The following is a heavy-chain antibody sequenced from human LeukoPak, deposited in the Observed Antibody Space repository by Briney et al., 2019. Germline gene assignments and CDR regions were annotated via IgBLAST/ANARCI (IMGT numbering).Heavy chain of an antibody. J-gene: IGHJ4*02. D-gene: IGHD3-10*01. CDR1: GYTFTGYY. CDR3: AITLLLFGELFD. V-gene: IGHV1-2*04. CDR2: INPNSGGT. Sequence: GASVKVSCKASGYTFTGYYMHWVRQAPGQGLEWMGWINPNSGGTNYAQKFQGWVTMTRDTSISTAYMELSRLRSDDTAVYYCAITLLLFGELFDWGQGTLVTVSS.